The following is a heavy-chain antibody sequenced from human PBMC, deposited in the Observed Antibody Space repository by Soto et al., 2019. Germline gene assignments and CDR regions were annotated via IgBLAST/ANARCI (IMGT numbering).Heavy chain of an antibody. V-gene: IGHV4-34*01. CDR1: GGSFSGYY. CDR2: INHSGST. Sequence: SETLSLTCAVYGGSFSGYYWSWIRQPPGKGLEWIGEINHSGSTNYNPSLKSRVTISVDTSKNQFSLKLRSVTAADTAVYYCARGRISQWLVRLFAYWGQGTLVTVSS. D-gene: IGHD6-19*01. CDR3: ARGRISQWLVRLFAY. J-gene: IGHJ4*02.